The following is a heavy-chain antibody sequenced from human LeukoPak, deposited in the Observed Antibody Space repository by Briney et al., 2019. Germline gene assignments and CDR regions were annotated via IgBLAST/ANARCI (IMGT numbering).Heavy chain of an antibody. CDR1: GFTFSHYD. D-gene: IGHD6-19*01. CDR2: IGTAGDT. V-gene: IGHV3-13*01. CDR3: ARSRGWSNYYYYGMDV. J-gene: IGHJ6*02. Sequence: GWSLRLSCAASGFTFSHYDMHWVRQPTGKGLEWVSGIGTAGDTFYSGSVKGRFTISRENAKNSLYLQMNSLRAGDTAVYYCARSRGWSNYYYYGMDVWGQGTTVTVSS.